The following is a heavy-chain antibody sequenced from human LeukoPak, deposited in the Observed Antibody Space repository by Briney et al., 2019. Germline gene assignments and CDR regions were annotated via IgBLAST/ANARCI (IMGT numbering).Heavy chain of an antibody. CDR3: ARANRAVAGDYCYWYMDV. D-gene: IGHD2-15*01. CDR1: GYTFTDYY. CDR2: VNSNSGAT. V-gene: IGHV1-2*02. J-gene: IGHJ6*03. Sequence: ASVKVSCKASGYTFTDYYMHWVRQAPGQGLEWMGWVNSNSGATDYAQKFQGRVTMTRDTSISTAYMDLSRLRSDDTAVYYCARANRAVAGDYCYWYMDVWGKGTTVTVSS.